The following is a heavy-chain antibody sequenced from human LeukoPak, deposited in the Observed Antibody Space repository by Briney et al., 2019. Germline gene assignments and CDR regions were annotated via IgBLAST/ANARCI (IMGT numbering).Heavy chain of an antibody. J-gene: IGHJ4*02. D-gene: IGHD6-19*01. CDR1: GSSISNYY. Sequence: SETLSLTCSVSGSSISNYYWSWIRQSPGKGLEWIGYIYSTGSTDYNPSLKRRVTISVETSKNQFSLSLSSVTAADTAVYFCARHEGLARRFDYWGQGTLVPVSS. CDR3: ARHEGLARRFDY. V-gene: IGHV4-59*08. CDR2: IYSTGST.